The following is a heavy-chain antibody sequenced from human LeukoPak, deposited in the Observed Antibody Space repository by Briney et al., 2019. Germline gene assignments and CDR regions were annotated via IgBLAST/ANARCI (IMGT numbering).Heavy chain of an antibody. CDR2: IHHSEST. CDR3: ARGIPGYFGTSGYYYEF. V-gene: IGHV4-4*02. J-gene: IGHJ4*02. Sequence: SETLSLTCAVSGDSISSNYWWTWVRQPPGKGLEWIGEIHHSESTNFNPSLKSRVTISVDKSKNHFSLSLSSVSAADTAVYYCARGIPGYFGTSGYYYEFWGQGILVTVSS. D-gene: IGHD3-22*01. CDR1: GDSISSNYW.